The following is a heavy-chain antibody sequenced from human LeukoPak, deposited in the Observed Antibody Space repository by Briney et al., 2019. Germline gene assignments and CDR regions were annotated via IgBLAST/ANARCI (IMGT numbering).Heavy chain of an antibody. D-gene: IGHD3-22*01. J-gene: IGHJ4*02. CDR1: GFTFSGYG. V-gene: IGHV3-23*01. CDR3: ARDYYDSSGYEVLYYFDY. Sequence: GGTLRLSCAASGFTFSGYGMSWVRQAPGKGLKWVSAISGSGGSTYYADSVKGRITISRDNAKNTLYLQMNSLRAEDTAVYYCARDYYDSSGYEVLYYFDYWGQGTLVTVSS. CDR2: ISGSGGST.